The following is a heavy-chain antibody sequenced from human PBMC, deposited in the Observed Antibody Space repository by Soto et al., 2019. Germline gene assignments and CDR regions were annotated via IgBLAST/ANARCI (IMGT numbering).Heavy chain of an antibody. CDR3: GVGAPDYVWGSYRPSGMDV. Sequence: QVQLQQWGAGLLKPSETLSLTCAVYGGSFSGYYWSWIRQPPGKGLEWIGEINHSGSTNYNPSLMRRVTILVDTSKKQFSLKLSSVNGADTALYYCGVGAPDYVWGSYRPSGMDVWGQGTTGTVSS. CDR1: GGSFSGYY. CDR2: INHSGST. J-gene: IGHJ6*02. D-gene: IGHD3-16*02. V-gene: IGHV4-34*01.